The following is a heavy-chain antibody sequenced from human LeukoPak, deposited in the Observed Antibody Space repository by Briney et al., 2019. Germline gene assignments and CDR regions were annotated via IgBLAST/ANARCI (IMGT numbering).Heavy chain of an antibody. CDR2: ISYDGSNK. J-gene: IGHJ4*02. CDR1: GFTFSSYA. CDR3: ARDRKWELLGGLDY. Sequence: GGSLTLSCAASGFTFSSYAMHWVRQAPGKGLEWVAVISYDGSNKYYADFVKGRFTISRDNSKNTLYLQMNSLRAEDTAVYYCARDRKWELLGGLDYWGQGTLVTVSS. D-gene: IGHD1-26*01. V-gene: IGHV3-30-3*01.